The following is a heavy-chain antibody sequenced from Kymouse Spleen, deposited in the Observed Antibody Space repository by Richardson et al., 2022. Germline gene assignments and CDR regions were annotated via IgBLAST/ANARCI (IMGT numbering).Heavy chain of an antibody. CDR1: GGSFSGYY. J-gene: IGHJ4*02. CDR3: ARRSSSWSYYFDY. D-gene: IGHD6-13*01. V-gene: IGHV4-34*01. Sequence: QVQLQQWGAGLLKPSETLSLTCAVYGGSFSGYYWSWIRQPPGKGLEWIGEINHSGSTNYNPSLKSRVTISVDTSKNQFSLKLSSVTAADTAVYYCARRSSSWSYYFDYWGQGTLVTVSS. CDR2: INHSGST.